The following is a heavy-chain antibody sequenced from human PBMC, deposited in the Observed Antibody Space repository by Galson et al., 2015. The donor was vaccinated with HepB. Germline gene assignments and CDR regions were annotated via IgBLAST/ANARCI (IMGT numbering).Heavy chain of an antibody. D-gene: IGHD5-12*01. V-gene: IGHV3-21*01. CDR2: ISSSSSFK. CDR3: VKGGGYSAIRGRGGFDS. J-gene: IGHJ4*02. Sequence: SLRLSCAASGFTFSSDSMNWVRQAPGKGLEWVSSISSSSSFKFYAESVKGRFTISRDNAKNSLHLQMNSLRAEDTALYYCVKGGGYSAIRGRGGFDSWGQGALVTVSS. CDR1: GFTFSSDS.